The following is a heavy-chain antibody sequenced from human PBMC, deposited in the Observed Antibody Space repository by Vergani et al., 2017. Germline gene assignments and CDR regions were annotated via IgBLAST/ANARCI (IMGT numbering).Heavy chain of an antibody. CDR3: ASGKYYSXSTSQFRGRYFDF. J-gene: IGHJ2*01. Sequence: QMQLQESGPGLVKASETLALTCTVSGDSIIRRSYYWGWIRQPPGKGLEWIGSIYNSGNGDSSSSLKSRVTISADTSKNQFSLRLTSVTAADTAVYYCASGKYYSXSTSQFRGRYFDFWGRGTLVTVPS. D-gene: IGHD3-16*01. V-gene: IGHV4-39*01. CDR2: IYNSGNG. CDR1: GDSIIRRSYY.